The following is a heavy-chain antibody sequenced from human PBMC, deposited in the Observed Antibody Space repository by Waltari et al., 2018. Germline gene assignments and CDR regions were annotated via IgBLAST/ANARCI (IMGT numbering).Heavy chain of an antibody. CDR2: INHSGST. D-gene: IGHD2-21*01. CDR1: GGSFSGYY. J-gene: IGHJ3*02. CDR3: ARHQDCGGDCYALAFDI. V-gene: IGHV4-34*01. Sequence: QVQLQQWGAGLLKPSETLSLTCAVYGGSFSGYYWSWIRQPPGKGLEWFGEINHSGSTNYNPSLKSRVTISVDTSKNQFSLKLSSVTAADTAVYYCARHQDCGGDCYALAFDIWGQGTMVTVSS.